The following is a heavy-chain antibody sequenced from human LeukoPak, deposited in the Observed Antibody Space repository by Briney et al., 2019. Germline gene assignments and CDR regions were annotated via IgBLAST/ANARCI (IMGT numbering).Heavy chain of an antibody. CDR1: GFTFSSYA. Sequence: GGSLRLSCAASGFTFSSYAMSWVRQTPGKGLEWVSAISGSGGSTYYADSVKGRFTISRDNSKNTLYLQMNSLRAEDTAVYYCARERVVRPHYYGMDVWGQGTTVTVSS. CDR2: ISGSGGST. J-gene: IGHJ6*02. CDR3: ARERVVRPHYYGMDV. V-gene: IGHV3-23*01. D-gene: IGHD2/OR15-2a*01.